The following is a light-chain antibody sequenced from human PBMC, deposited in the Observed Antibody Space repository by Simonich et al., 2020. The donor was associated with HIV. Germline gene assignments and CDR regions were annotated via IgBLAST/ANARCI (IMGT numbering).Light chain of an antibody. J-gene: IGKJ2*01. CDR2: WAS. CDR1: KNILYSSNNKNY. V-gene: IGKV4-1*01. Sequence: DIVMTQSPDSLALSLGERATMNCKSSKNILYSSNNKNYFTWYQQKPGQPPKLLIYWASTRESGVPDRFSGSGSGTDFTLTISSLQAEDVAVYFCHQYYSTPYTFGQGTKLEIK. CDR3: HQYYSTPYT.